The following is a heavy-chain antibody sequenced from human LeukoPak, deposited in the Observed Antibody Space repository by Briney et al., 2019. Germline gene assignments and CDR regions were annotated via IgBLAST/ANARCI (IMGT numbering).Heavy chain of an antibody. CDR2: IIPIFGTA. CDR1: GYTFTSYY. D-gene: IGHD6-13*01. J-gene: IGHJ3*02. V-gene: IGHV1-69*05. Sequence: SVKVSCKASGYTFTSYYMHWVRQAPGQGLEWMGGIIPIFGTANYAQKFQGRVTITTDESTSTAYMELSSLRSEDTAVYYCARIVSGRQQLVNFYDAFDIWGQGTMVTVSS. CDR3: ARIVSGRQQLVNFYDAFDI.